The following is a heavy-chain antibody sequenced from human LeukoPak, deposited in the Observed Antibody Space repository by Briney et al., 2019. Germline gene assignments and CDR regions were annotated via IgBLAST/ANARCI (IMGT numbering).Heavy chain of an antibody. Sequence: GRSLRLSCAASGFTFSSYGMHWVRQAPGKGLEWVAVISYDGSNKYYADSVKGRFTISRDNSKNTLYLQMNSLRAEDTAVYYCAKNGRGSSGYFGLADDYWGQGTLVTVSS. D-gene: IGHD3-22*01. J-gene: IGHJ4*02. CDR3: AKNGRGSSGYFGLADDY. CDR1: GFTFSSYG. V-gene: IGHV3-30*18. CDR2: ISYDGSNK.